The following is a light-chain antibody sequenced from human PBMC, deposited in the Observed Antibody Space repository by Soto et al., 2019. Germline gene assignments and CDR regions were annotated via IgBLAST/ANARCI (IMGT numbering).Light chain of an antibody. V-gene: IGKV3-20*01. CDR1: QSVTNSF. CDR3: QQYSSLPHT. Sequence: ENVLTQSPGTLSLSPGERATLSCRASQSVTNSFFAWYQQKPGQAPRLLIYGISSRATGIPDRFSGSGSGTDFTLTISRLEPEDFVVYYCQQYSSLPHTFGQGTKLEAK. CDR2: GIS. J-gene: IGKJ2*01.